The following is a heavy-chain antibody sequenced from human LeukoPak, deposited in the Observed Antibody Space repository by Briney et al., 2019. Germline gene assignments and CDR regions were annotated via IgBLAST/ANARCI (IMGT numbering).Heavy chain of an antibody. CDR1: GFTFSSYE. CDR2: ISSSGSTI. V-gene: IGHV3-48*03. Sequence: GGSLRLSCTASGFTFSSYEMNWVRQAPGKGLEWVSYISSSGSTIYYADSVKGRFTISRDNAKNSLYLQLNSLRAEDTAVYYCARSLVVGATYPYHWGQGTLVTVSS. D-gene: IGHD1-26*01. CDR3: ARSLVVGATYPYH. J-gene: IGHJ5*02.